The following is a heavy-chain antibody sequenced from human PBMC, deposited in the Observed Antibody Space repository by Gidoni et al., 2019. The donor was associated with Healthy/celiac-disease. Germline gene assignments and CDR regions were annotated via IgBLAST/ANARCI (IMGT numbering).Heavy chain of an antibody. Sequence: QVQLVQSGAEVKKPGSSVKVSCTASGGTFSSSAISWVRQAPGQGLEWMGGIIPILGTANYAQKFQGRVTITADESTSTAYMELSSLRSEDTAVYYCARGRWLSYYGGYYYYGMDVWGQGTTVTVSS. CDR1: GGTFSSSA. V-gene: IGHV1-69*01. CDR2: IIPILGTA. D-gene: IGHD3-3*01. J-gene: IGHJ6*02. CDR3: ARGRWLSYYGGYYYYGMDV.